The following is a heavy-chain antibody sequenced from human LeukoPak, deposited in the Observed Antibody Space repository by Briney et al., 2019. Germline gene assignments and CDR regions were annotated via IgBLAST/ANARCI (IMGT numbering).Heavy chain of an antibody. Sequence: GASVKVSCKASGYTFTSYYLHWVRQAPGQGLEWMGGIIPLFETVSYSQKFKGRVTITADDSTTTGYMELSSLSADDTAIYYCARVQYGNGWSAFDYWGQGTVITVSS. CDR3: ARVQYGNGWSAFDY. D-gene: IGHD6-19*01. CDR2: IIPLFETV. CDR1: GYTFTSYY. J-gene: IGHJ4*02. V-gene: IGHV1-69*13.